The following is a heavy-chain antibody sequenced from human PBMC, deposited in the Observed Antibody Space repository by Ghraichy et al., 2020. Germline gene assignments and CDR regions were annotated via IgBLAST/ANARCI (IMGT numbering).Heavy chain of an antibody. V-gene: IGHV4-34*01. CDR2: INHSGST. CDR3: ARRTVTGPPPFDP. CDR1: GGSFSGYY. J-gene: IGHJ5*02. Sequence: SETLSLTCAVYGGSFSGYYWSWIRQPPGKGLEWIGEINHSGSTNYNPSLKSRVTISVDTSKNQFSLKLSSVTAADTAVYYCARRTVTGPPPFDPWGQGTLVTVSS. D-gene: IGHD4-17*01.